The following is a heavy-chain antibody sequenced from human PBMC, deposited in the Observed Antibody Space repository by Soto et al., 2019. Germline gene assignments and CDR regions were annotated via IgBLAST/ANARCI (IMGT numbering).Heavy chain of an antibody. CDR3: AKCKAAAALAYFDL. D-gene: IGHD2-2*01. J-gene: IGHJ2*01. CDR2: ISGSGGST. Sequence: PGGSRRLSCAASGFTFSSYGMSWVRQAPGKGLEWVSAISGSGGSTYYADSVKGRFTISRDNSKNTLYLQMNSLRAEDTAVYYCAKCKAAAALAYFDLWGRGTLVTVSS. CDR1: GFTFSSYG. V-gene: IGHV3-23*01.